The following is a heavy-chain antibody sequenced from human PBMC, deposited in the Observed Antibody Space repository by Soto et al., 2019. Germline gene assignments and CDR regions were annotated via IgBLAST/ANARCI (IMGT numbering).Heavy chain of an antibody. V-gene: IGHV1-46*01. CDR1: QYTFTNYF. J-gene: IGHJ4*02. CDR2: INPTGGSR. D-gene: IGHD5-12*01. CDR3: ARTDGYNSFDY. Sequence: QVQLVQSGAEVEKPGASVKVSCKASQYTFTNYFIHWVRQAPGQGLEWMGVINPTGGSRGYAQSFRGRVTMTRDTSTSTVYMELNSLRFEDTAVYYCARTDGYNSFDYWGQGTLVTVSS.